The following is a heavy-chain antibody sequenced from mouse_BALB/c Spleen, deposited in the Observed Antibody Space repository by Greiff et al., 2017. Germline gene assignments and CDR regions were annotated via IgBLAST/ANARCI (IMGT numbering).Heavy chain of an antibody. CDR3: ARWLRGYYFDY. J-gene: IGHJ2*01. V-gene: IGHV5-6*01. D-gene: IGHD2-2*01. CDR2: ISSGGSYT. CDR1: GFTFSSYG. Sequence: EVKLMESGGDLVKPGGSLKLSCAASGFTFSSYGMSWVRQTPDKRLEWVATISSGGSYTYYPDSVKGRFTISRDNAKNTLYLQMSSLKSEDTAMYYCARWLRGYYFDYWGQGTTLTVSS.